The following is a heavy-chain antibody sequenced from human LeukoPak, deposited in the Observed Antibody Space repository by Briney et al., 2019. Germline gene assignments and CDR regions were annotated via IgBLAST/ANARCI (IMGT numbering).Heavy chain of an antibody. Sequence: GGSLRLSCAGSGFTFTSYAMSWVRQAPGKGLEWVSSISGSGDNTFYADSVKGRFTISRDNFKNTLYLQTNTLRAEDTAAYHCAKGRNEDGDAALNYWGQGTLVTVSS. V-gene: IGHV3-23*01. D-gene: IGHD4-17*01. CDR2: ISGSGDNT. CDR1: GFTFTSYA. CDR3: AKGRNEDGDAALNY. J-gene: IGHJ4*02.